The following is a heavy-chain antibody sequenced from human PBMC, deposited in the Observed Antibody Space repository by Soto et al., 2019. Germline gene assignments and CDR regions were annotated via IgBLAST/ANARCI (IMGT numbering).Heavy chain of an antibody. J-gene: IGHJ3*02. CDR2: IYHSGST. D-gene: IGHD4-17*01. CDR3: GREKTTVTSGDAFDI. V-gene: IGHV4-4*02. Sequence: QVQLQESGPGLVKPSGTLSLTCAVSGGSISSSNWWSWVRQPPGKGLEWIGEIYHSGSTNYNPSLKRRVIISVDKSKNQFSLKLGSVTAADTAVYYRGREKTTVTSGDAFDIGGQGTMVTVSS. CDR1: GGSISSSNW.